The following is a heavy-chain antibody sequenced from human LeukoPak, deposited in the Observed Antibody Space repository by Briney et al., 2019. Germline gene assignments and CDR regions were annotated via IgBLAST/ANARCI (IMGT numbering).Heavy chain of an antibody. V-gene: IGHV1-69*13. Sequence: ASVTVSCKASGGTFSSYVITWVRQAPGQGLEWMGGIIPMFGTADYAQKFQGRVTITADASTSTPYLQLSSLRSEDTAVYYCARGAYSSGSHDFAHSGEGTLVTVSS. CDR1: GGTFSSYV. D-gene: IGHD6-19*01. J-gene: IGHJ4*02. CDR2: IIPMFGTA. CDR3: ARGAYSSGSHDFAH.